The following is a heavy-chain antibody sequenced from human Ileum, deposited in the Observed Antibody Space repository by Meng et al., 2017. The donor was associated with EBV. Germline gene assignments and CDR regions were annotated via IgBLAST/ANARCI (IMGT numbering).Heavy chain of an antibody. CDR1: GVSISSGYCP. D-gene: IGHD6-13*01. V-gene: IGHV4-30-4*01. CDR2: HSGST. J-gene: IGHJ4*02. CDR3: VSYAVGAGGIGY. Sequence: QVPPQDSCPGLGSPSHTLSLPCAASGVSISSGYCPWSWTRQPPGKGLEWIGHSGSTSYNPSLRSRVTISVDTSKNQFSLKVDSATAGGTAVYYCVSYAVGAGGIGYWGQGILVTVSS.